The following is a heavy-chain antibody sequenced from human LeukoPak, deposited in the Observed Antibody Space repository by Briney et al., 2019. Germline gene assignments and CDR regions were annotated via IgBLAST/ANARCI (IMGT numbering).Heavy chain of an antibody. J-gene: IGHJ4*02. V-gene: IGHV3-21*01. Sequence: GGSLRLSCAASGFTFSSYSMNWVRQAPGKGLEWVSSISSSSSYIYYADSVKGRFTISRDNAKNSLYLQMNSLRAEDTAVYYCARDGYDVDTAIVVPFDYWGQGTLVTVSS. CDR2: ISSSSSYI. CDR1: GFTFSSYS. CDR3: ARDGYDVDTAIVVPFDY. D-gene: IGHD5-18*01.